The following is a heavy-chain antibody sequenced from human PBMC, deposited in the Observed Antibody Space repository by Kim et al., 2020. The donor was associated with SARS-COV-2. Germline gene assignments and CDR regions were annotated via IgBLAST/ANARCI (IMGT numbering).Heavy chain of an antibody. CDR3: ARDSTSTACFDY. D-gene: IGHD2-2*01. V-gene: IGHV3-66*01. J-gene: IGHJ4*02. Sequence: YYADSVKGRLTISTDNSKNPVHLQMNSLRAEDTAVYYCARDSTSTACFDYWGQGTLVTVSS.